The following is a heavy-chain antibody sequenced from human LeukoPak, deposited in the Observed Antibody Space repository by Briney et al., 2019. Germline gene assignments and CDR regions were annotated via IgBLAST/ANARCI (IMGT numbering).Heavy chain of an antibody. CDR1: GFTFSNAW. Sequence: PGGSLRLSCAASGFTFSNAWMSWVRQAPGKGLEWVGRIKSKTDGGTTDYAAPVKGRSTISRDDSKNTLYLQMNSLKTEDTAVYYCTTDRHPSYYYDSSGYAYYYYYMDVWGKGTTVTVSS. CDR2: IKSKTDGGTT. J-gene: IGHJ6*03. D-gene: IGHD3-22*01. V-gene: IGHV3-15*01. CDR3: TTDRHPSYYYDSSGYAYYYYYMDV.